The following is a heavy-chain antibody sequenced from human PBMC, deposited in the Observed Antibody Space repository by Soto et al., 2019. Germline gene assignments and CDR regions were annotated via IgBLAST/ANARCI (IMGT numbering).Heavy chain of an antibody. CDR2: IDDSGST. Sequence: QVQLQESGPGLVKPSETLSLTCTVSGGSISNYYWSWIRQPPGKGLEWIGYIDDSGSTNYNPSLKSRVTISVDTSKSQFSLKLSSVTAADTAVYYCARRWGTTFDYWGQGTLVTVSS. J-gene: IGHJ4*02. CDR1: GGSISNYY. CDR3: ARRWGTTFDY. D-gene: IGHD3-16*01. V-gene: IGHV4-59*08.